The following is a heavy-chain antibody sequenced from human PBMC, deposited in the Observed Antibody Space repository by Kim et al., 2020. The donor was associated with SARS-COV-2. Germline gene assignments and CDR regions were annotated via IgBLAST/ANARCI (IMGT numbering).Heavy chain of an antibody. Sequence: SVKVSCKASGGTFSSYAISWVRQAPGQGLEWMGGIIPIFGTANYAQKFQGRVTITADESTSTAYMELSSLRSEDTAVYYCARDPGDIVGAVYYYYGMDVWGQGTTVTVSS. D-gene: IGHD1-26*01. CDR1: GGTFSSYA. J-gene: IGHJ6*02. V-gene: IGHV1-69*13. CDR3: ARDPGDIVGAVYYYYGMDV. CDR2: IIPIFGTA.